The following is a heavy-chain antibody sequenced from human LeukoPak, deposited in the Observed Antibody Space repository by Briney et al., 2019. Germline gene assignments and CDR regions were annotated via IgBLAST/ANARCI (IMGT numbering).Heavy chain of an antibody. D-gene: IGHD1-26*01. V-gene: IGHV4-34*01. J-gene: IGHJ4*02. CDR2: INHSGST. Sequence: PSETLSLTCAVYGGSFSGYYWSWIRQPPGKGLEWIGEINHSGSTNYNPSLKSRVTISVDTSKNQFSLNLSSVTAADTAVYYCARDDSGSYLLDYWGQGTLVTVSS. CDR1: GGSFSGYY. CDR3: ARDDSGSYLLDY.